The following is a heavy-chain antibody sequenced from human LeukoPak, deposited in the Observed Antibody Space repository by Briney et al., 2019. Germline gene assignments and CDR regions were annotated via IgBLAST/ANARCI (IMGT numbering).Heavy chain of an antibody. Sequence: GGSLRLSCAASGLTFSSYSMNWVRQAPGKGLEWVSSISSSSSYIYYADSVKGRFTISRDNAKNSLYLQMNSLRAEDTAVYYCARDRAVTTGAWFDPWGQGTLVTVSS. CDR3: ARDRAVTTGAWFDP. CDR1: GLTFSSYS. CDR2: ISSSSSYI. V-gene: IGHV3-21*01. D-gene: IGHD4-11*01. J-gene: IGHJ5*02.